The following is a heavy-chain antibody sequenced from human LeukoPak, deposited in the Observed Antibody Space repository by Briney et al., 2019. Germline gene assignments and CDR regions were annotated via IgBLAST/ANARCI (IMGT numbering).Heavy chain of an antibody. Sequence: ASVKVSCKASGYTFTGYYMHWVRQAPGQGLEWMGWINPNRGDTDYAQMFQGRVTMTRDTSISTAYMELSSLRSDDTAVYYCARGASLPTALFDSWGQGTQVTVSS. J-gene: IGHJ4*02. CDR1: GYTFTGYY. V-gene: IGHV1-2*02. D-gene: IGHD1-1*01. CDR2: INPNRGDT. CDR3: ARGASLPTALFDS.